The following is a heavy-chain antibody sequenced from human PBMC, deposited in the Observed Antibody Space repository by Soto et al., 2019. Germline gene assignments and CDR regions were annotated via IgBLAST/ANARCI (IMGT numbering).Heavy chain of an antibody. CDR1: GFSLTTRGVG. CDR3: AHIPNYYQYDWFDP. D-gene: IGHD3-16*01. V-gene: IGHV2-5*02. J-gene: IGHJ5*02. Sequence: QITLKESGPTLVKPTQTLTLPCTFSGFSLTTRGVGVGWIRQPPGKALEGLALIYWDDDKRYSPALQSRLSITKDTSKNQVVLTMTNVDPVDTATYYCAHIPNYYQYDWFDPWGQGTLVSVSS. CDR2: IYWDDDK.